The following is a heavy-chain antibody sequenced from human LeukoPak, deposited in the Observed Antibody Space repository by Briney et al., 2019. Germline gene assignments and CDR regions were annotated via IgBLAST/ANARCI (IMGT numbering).Heavy chain of an antibody. Sequence: QTGGSLRLSCAASGFTFSSYAMHWVRQAPGKGLEWVASIRYDTSNTYYADSVKGRFTSSRDNSKNTLYLQMNSLRAEDTAVYYCARVLRYCSGGNCYSGGLGYMDVWGKGTTVTISS. CDR3: ARVLRYCSGGNCYSGGLGYMDV. D-gene: IGHD2-15*01. V-gene: IGHV3-30*02. J-gene: IGHJ6*03. CDR2: IRYDTSNT. CDR1: GFTFSSYA.